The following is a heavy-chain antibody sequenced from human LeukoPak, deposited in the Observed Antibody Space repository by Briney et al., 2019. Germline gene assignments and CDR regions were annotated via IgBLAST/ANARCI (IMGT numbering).Heavy chain of an antibody. D-gene: IGHD3-22*01. J-gene: IGHJ4*02. Sequence: PSETLSLTCTVSGGSISSYYWSWIRQPPGKGLEWIGYIYYRGSTNYNPSLKSRVSISVDTSKSQFSLKLSSLTAADTAVYYCARHKNYYDSSGYYYELDYWGQGTLVTVSS. CDR2: IYYRGST. CDR3: ARHKNYYDSSGYYYELDY. CDR1: GGSISSYY. V-gene: IGHV4-59*08.